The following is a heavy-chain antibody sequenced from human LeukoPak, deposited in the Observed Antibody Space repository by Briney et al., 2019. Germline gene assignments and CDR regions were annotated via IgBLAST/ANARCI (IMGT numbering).Heavy chain of an antibody. Sequence: XXCXXXGFTXXXYAMHWVRQAPGKGLEWVSGISWNSGSIGYADSVKGRFTISRDNAKNSLYLQMNSLRAEDTALYYCAKDIQYYYDSSGAFDYWGQGTLVTVSS. CDR2: ISWNSGSI. V-gene: IGHV3-9*01. CDR1: GFTXXXYA. CDR3: AKDIQYYYDSSGAFDY. J-gene: IGHJ4*02. D-gene: IGHD3-22*01.